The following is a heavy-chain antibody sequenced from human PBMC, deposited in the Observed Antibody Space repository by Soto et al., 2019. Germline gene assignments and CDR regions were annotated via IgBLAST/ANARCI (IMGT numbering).Heavy chain of an antibody. CDR2: IYCDDDK. CDR3: AHRRCTSGDYGAPPMGFDI. V-gene: IGHV2-5*02. J-gene: IGHJ3*02. Sequence: QITLKESGPTLVKPTQTLTLTCTFSGFSLSTSGEGVGWNRQAPGKALECLALIYCDDDKRYSPSLKSRLIITKDTSKNQVVLTMTNMAPVDTATYYCAHRRCTSGDYGAPPMGFDIWGQGTMVTVSS. D-gene: IGHD4-17*01. CDR1: GFSLSTSGEG.